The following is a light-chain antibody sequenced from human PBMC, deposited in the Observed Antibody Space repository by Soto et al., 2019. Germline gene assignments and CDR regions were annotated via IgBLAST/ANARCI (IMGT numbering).Light chain of an antibody. V-gene: IGLV1-40*01. CDR2: GNS. J-gene: IGLJ3*02. Sequence: QSVLTQPPSVSGAPGQRVTISCTGSSSYIGAGYHVHWYQQLPGTAPKLLIYGNSNRPSGVPDRFSGSKSGTSASLAITGLQAEDEPDYYCKSYQSSLKGSVSGGGTQLTVL. CDR3: KSYQSSLKGSV. CDR1: SSYIGAGYH.